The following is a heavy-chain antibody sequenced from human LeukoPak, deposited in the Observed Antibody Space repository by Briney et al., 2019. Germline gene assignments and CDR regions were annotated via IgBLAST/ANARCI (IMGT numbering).Heavy chain of an antibody. J-gene: IGHJ4*02. CDR1: VFTFSTHG. CDR3: AKGLGDYDDFRLGY. D-gene: IGHD4-17*01. Sequence: GESLRLSCAASVFTFSTHGFHWVRQAPGKGLEWVAFIPSDGSDNYYANSVKGRFTISRDNSKNTLYLQMNSLRSEDTAVYYCAKGLGDYDDFRLGYWGQGTLVTVSS. CDR2: IPSDGSDN. V-gene: IGHV3-30*02.